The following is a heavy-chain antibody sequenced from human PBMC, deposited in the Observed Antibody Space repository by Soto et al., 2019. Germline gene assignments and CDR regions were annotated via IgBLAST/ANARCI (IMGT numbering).Heavy chain of an antibody. D-gene: IGHD2-2*01. CDR2: IYYSGST. J-gene: IGHJ4*02. Sequence: QLQLQESGPGLVKPSETLSLTCTVSGGSISSSSYYWGWIRQPPGKGLEWIGSIYYSGSTYYNPSLKSRVTISVDTSKNQFSLKLSSVTAADTAVYYWARSRCSSTSCYYFDYWGQGTLVTVSS. CDR3: ARSRCSSTSCYYFDY. V-gene: IGHV4-39*01. CDR1: GGSISSSSYY.